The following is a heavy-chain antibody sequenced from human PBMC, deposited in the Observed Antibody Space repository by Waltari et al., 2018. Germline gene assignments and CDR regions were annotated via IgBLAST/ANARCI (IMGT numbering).Heavy chain of an antibody. CDR2: ISWNSGSI. CDR1: GFTFDDYA. CDR3: AKGALLYGGNPYYFDY. J-gene: IGHJ4*02. V-gene: IGHV3-9*01. Sequence: EVQLVESGGGLVQPGRSLRLSCAASGFTFDDYAMHWVQQAPGKGLEWVSGISWNSGSIGYADSVKGRFTISRDNAKNSLYLQMNSLRAEDTALYYCAKGALLYGGNPYYFDYWGQGTLVTVSS. D-gene: IGHD2-15*01.